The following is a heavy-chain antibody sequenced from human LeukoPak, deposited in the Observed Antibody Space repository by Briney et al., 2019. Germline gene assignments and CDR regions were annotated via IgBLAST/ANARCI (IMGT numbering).Heavy chain of an antibody. CDR3: AKGKRYCSGGSCYYGYYYYMDV. CDR1: GFTFSSYA. J-gene: IGHJ6*03. Sequence: GGSLRLSCAASGFTFSSYAMSWVRQAPGKGLGWVSAISGSGGSTYYADSVKGRFTISRDNSKNTLYLQMNSLRAKDTAVYYCAKGKRYCSGGSCYYGYYYYMDVWGKGTTVTVSS. D-gene: IGHD2-15*01. CDR2: ISGSGGST. V-gene: IGHV3-23*01.